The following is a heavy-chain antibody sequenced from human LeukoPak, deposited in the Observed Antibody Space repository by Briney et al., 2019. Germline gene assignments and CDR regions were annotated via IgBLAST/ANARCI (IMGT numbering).Heavy chain of an antibody. D-gene: IGHD6-6*01. V-gene: IGHV3-7*01. J-gene: IGHJ4*01. Sequence: GGSLRLSCEASGFTFSRYWMNWGREAGGKGLELVTTIRRGGSEIYYVDSVKGRFTISRDNGKNSLYLQMNSLRAADTAVFYCARSQLGRWPDYFDYWGQGTLVSVSS. CDR3: ARSQLGRWPDYFDY. CDR1: GFTFSRYW. CDR2: IRRGGSEI.